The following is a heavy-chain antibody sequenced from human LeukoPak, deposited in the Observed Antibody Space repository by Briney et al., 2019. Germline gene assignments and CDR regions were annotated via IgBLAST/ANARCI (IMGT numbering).Heavy chain of an antibody. Sequence: GASVKVSCKASGYTFTSYDINWVRQATGQGLEWMGWMNPNSGNTGYAQKFQGRVTMTRNTSISTAYMELSSLRSEDTAVYYCAREEGPVYNWNYVYDILTGYSFSSATNWFDPWGQGTLVTVSS. CDR2: MNPNSGNT. D-gene: IGHD3-9*01. V-gene: IGHV1-8*01. J-gene: IGHJ5*02. CDR3: AREEGPVYNWNYVYDILTGYSFSSATNWFDP. CDR1: GYTFTSYD.